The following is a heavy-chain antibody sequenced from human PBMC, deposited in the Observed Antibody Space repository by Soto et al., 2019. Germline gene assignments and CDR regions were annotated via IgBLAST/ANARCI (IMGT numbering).Heavy chain of an antibody. Sequence: GSLRLSCAASGFTFSSYAMHWVRQAPGKGLEWVAVISYDGSNEYYADSVKGRFTISRDNSKNTLYLQMNSLRAEDTAVYYCARPPLPKYSSSWNFDYWGQGTLVTVSS. CDR1: GFTFSSYA. J-gene: IGHJ4*02. V-gene: IGHV3-30-3*01. D-gene: IGHD6-13*01. CDR3: ARPPLPKYSSSWNFDY. CDR2: ISYDGSNE.